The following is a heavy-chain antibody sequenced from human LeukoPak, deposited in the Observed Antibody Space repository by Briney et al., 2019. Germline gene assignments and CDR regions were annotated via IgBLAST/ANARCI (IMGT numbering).Heavy chain of an antibody. CDR2: ISSSSGGTT. J-gene: IGHJ6*04. CDR1: GFTFSDYY. Sequence: GGSLRLSCAASGFTFSDYYMSWIRQAPGRGLEWVSYISSSSGGTTYYADSVKGRFTISRDNAKNSLYLQMNSLRAEDTAVYYCAELGITMIGGVWGKGTTVTISS. D-gene: IGHD3-10*02. CDR3: AELGITMIGGV. V-gene: IGHV3-11*04.